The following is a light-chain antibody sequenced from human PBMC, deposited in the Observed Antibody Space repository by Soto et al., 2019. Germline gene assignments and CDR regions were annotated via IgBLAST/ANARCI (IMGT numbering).Light chain of an antibody. CDR2: AAS. Sequence: DIQMTQSPSSVSASLGDRVTITCRTSQGIGVYLAWFQQKPGNVPKLLIYAASTLQSGVPSRFSGSGSGTDFTLTISSLQPEDVATYYCQKYNSAPLTFGGGTKVEIK. CDR1: QGIGVY. J-gene: IGKJ4*01. V-gene: IGKV1-27*01. CDR3: QKYNSAPLT.